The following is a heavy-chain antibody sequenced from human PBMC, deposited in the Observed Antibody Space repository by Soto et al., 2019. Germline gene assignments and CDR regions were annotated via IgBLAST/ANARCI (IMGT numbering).Heavy chain of an antibody. V-gene: IGHV3-30*14. CDR2: ISYDGDNK. CDR1: GFTFSGSE. CDR3: ARASYFSEKTAYYAKSFKWFDP. D-gene: IGHD3-9*01. Sequence: QVQLLESGGGVVQSGRSLRLSCAASGFTFSGSEMHWVRPAPGKGLEWVAFISYDGDNKYYADSVKGRFTVSRDNSRNTLQLQMDSLRHEDTAVYYCARASYFSEKTAYYAKSFKWFDPWGQGTLLTVSS. J-gene: IGHJ5*02.